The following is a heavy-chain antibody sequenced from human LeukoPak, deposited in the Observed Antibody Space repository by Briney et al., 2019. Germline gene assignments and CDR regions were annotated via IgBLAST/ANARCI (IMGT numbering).Heavy chain of an antibody. CDR2: IYYSGST. Sequence: SKTLSLTCTVSGGSISSYYWSWIRQPPGKGLEWIGYIYYSGSTYYNPSLKSRVTIPVDTSKNQFSLKLSSVTAADTAVYYCARHNTVTTYDAFDIWGQGTMVTVSS. CDR1: GGSISSYY. V-gene: IGHV4-59*08. CDR3: ARHNTVTTYDAFDI. J-gene: IGHJ3*02. D-gene: IGHD4-17*01.